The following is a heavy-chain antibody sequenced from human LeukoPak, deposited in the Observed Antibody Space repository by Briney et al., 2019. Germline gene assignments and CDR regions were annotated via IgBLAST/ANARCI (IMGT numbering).Heavy chain of an antibody. Sequence: GGSLRLSCAASGFTFSSYGMHWVRQAPGKGLEWVAVIWYGGSNKYYADSVKGRFTFSRDNAKNTLYLQMDSLRVEDTAVYYCARDNYGSLDYWGQGTLVTVSS. CDR2: IWYGGSNK. CDR1: GFTFSSYG. CDR3: ARDNYGSLDY. V-gene: IGHV3-33*08. D-gene: IGHD3-10*01. J-gene: IGHJ4*02.